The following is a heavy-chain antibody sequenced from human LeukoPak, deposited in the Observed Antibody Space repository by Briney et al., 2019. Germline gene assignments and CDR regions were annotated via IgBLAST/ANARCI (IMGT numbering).Heavy chain of an antibody. D-gene: IGHD4-11*01. Sequence: GGSLRLSCAASGFTFDDYGMSWVRQAPGKGLEWVSGINWNGVTTRYADSVKGRFTISRDNAKNSLYLQMNSLRAEDTAFYYCARERGGDYSNYYYYYSMDVWRKGTTVTVSS. J-gene: IGHJ6*03. CDR1: GFTFDDYG. V-gene: IGHV3-20*04. CDR2: INWNGVTT. CDR3: ARERGGDYSNYYYYYSMDV.